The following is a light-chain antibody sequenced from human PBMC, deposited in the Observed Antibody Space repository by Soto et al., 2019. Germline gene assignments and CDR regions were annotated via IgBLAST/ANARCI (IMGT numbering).Light chain of an antibody. CDR3: QQYDNLSVT. CDR1: HDIINY. V-gene: IGKV1-33*01. CDR2: DAF. Sequence: DIQMTQSPSSLSASVGDRVTITGQASHDIINYLNWFQQKPGEAPKLLIFDAFKLETGVPSRFSGSGSGTDFTLTISSLQPEDIATYYCQQYDNLSVTFGGGTKVEIK. J-gene: IGKJ4*01.